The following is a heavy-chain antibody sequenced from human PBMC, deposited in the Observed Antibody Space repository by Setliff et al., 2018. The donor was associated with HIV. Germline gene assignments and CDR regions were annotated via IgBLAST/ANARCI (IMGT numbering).Heavy chain of an antibody. V-gene: IGHV4-4*09. J-gene: IGHJ3*02. Sequence: PSETLSLTCTVSGTSISSYYWSWIRQPPGKGLEWIGYIYTSGSTNYNPSLKSRVTISVDTSKNQFSLRLSSVTAADTAVYYCARALPRAFDIWGQVTMVTVSS. CDR2: IYTSGST. CDR1: GTSISSYY. CDR3: ARALPRAFDI.